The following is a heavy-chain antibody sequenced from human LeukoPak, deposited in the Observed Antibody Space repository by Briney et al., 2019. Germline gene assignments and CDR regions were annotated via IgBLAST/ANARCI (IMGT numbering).Heavy chain of an antibody. CDR2: IRYDGSNK. CDR3: AKDSTPDYYDSSGYFDY. J-gene: IGHJ4*02. CDR1: GFTFSSYG. D-gene: IGHD3-22*01. V-gene: IGHV3-30*02. Sequence: PGGSLRLSCAASGFTFSSYGMHWVRQAPGKGLEWVAFIRYDGSNKYYADSVKGRFTISRDNTKNTLYLQMNSLRAEDTAVYYCAKDSTPDYYDSSGYFDYWGQGTLVIVSS.